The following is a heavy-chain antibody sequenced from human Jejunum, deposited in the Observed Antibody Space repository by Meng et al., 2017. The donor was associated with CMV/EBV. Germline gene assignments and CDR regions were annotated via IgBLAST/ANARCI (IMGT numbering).Heavy chain of an antibody. J-gene: IGHJ4*02. V-gene: IGHV7-4-1*02. D-gene: IGHD2-15*01. CDR1: GYTFTSFA. Sequence: QVQLVQSESELKKSGASVKVSCKTSGYTFTSFAMNWVRQAPGQGLEWMGWINTDTGKPTYAQGFTGRFVFSLDTSVSTTYLQISSLEAEDTAIYYCARGRYCSGGKCYSDYWGQGTLVTVSS. CDR2: INTDTGKP. CDR3: ARGRYCSGGKCYSDY.